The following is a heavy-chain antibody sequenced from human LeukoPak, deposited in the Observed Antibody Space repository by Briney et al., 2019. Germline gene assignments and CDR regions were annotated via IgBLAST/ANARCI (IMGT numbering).Heavy chain of an antibody. CDR1: GFSFNSYD. Sequence: QPGGSLRLSCEASGFSFNSYDMHWVRQVTGKGLEWVSAIGTGGDTYYADFVKGRFTISRENAKKSFYLEMNCLSAGDTAVYYCARDRGYDFWSGSFDLWGRGTLVIVSS. V-gene: IGHV3-13*01. D-gene: IGHD3-3*01. CDR2: IGTGGDT. J-gene: IGHJ2*01. CDR3: ARDRGYDFWSGSFDL.